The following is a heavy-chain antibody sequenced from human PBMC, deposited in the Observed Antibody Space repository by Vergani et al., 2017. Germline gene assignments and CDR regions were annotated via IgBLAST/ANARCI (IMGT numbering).Heavy chain of an antibody. CDR2: INHSGST. V-gene: IGHV4-34*01. CDR3: ARTLRYFDPGRIDY. CDR1: GGSFSGYY. J-gene: IGHJ4*02. D-gene: IGHD3-9*01. Sequence: QVQLQQWGAGLLKPSETLSLTCAVYGGSFSGYYWSWIRQPPGKGLEWIGEINHSGSTNSNPSLKSRVTISVDTSKNQFSLKLSSVTAADTAVYYCARTLRYFDPGRIDYWGQGTLVTVSS.